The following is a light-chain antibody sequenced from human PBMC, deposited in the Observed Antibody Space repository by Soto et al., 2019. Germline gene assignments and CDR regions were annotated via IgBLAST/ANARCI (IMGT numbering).Light chain of an antibody. CDR1: QSVSNN. CDR2: GAS. J-gene: IGKJ1*01. CDR3: QQYHNAGST. Sequence: IVMTQSPATLFVFTGGRASLSCRASQSVSNNLAWYQKKPGQAPRLLIYGASTRAAGISVRFSGSGSGTEFTLIISSLQSDDSAVYYCQQYHNAGSTFGQGTKVEI. V-gene: IGKV3-15*01.